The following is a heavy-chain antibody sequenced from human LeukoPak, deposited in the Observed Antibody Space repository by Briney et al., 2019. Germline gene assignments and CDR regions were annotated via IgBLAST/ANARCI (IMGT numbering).Heavy chain of an antibody. Sequence: PGGSLRLSCAASGFTFSSYSMNWVRQAPGKGLEWVSSISSSSSYIYYADSVKGRFTISRDNAKNSLYLQMNSLRAEDTAVYYCAREGWEYYYYYVDVWGKGTTVTVSS. CDR1: GFTFSSYS. D-gene: IGHD1-26*01. J-gene: IGHJ6*03. V-gene: IGHV3-21*01. CDR3: AREGWEYYYYYVDV. CDR2: ISSSSSYI.